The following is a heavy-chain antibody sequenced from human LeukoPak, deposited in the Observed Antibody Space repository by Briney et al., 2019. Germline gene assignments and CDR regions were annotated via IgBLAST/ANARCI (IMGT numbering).Heavy chain of an antibody. V-gene: IGHV3-7*01. J-gene: IGHJ6*03. D-gene: IGHD3-3*01. CDR3: ARVAKNNLGPAMEWLSYYYYYYMDV. CDR1: GFTFSSYW. CDR2: IKQDGSEK. Sequence: PGGSLRLSCAASGFTFSSYWMSWVRQAPGKGLEWVANIKQDGSEKYYVDSVKGRFTISRDNAKNSLYLQMNSLRAEDTAVYYCARVAKNNLGPAMEWLSYYYYYYMDVWGKGTTVTVSS.